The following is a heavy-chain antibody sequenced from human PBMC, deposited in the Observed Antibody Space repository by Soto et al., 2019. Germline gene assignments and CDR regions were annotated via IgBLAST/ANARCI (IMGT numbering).Heavy chain of an antibody. CDR1: GFSLSTSGVG. J-gene: IGHJ4*02. V-gene: IGHV2-5*02. D-gene: IGHD7-27*01. Sequence: QITLKESGPTLVKPTQTLTLTCTFSGFSLSTSGVGVGWIRQPPGKALEWLAFLYWDDDKRYSPSLKSRLTTTMDTSKNQVLLTMTNMDPVDTATYYCARTSVNWGSRGLVDYWGQGTLVTVAS. CDR3: ARTSVNWGSRGLVDY. CDR2: LYWDDDK.